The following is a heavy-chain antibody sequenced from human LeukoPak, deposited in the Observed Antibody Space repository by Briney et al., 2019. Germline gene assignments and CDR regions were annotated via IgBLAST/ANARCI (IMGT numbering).Heavy chain of an antibody. CDR1: GDSISSGGYY. J-gene: IGHJ3*02. CDR3: ARLKGHYYDSSGSYRDI. D-gene: IGHD3-22*01. V-gene: IGHV4-61*08. CDR2: IYYSGST. Sequence: PSETLSLTCTVSGDSISSGGYYWSWIRQPPGKGLEWIGYIYYSGSTNYNPSLKSRVTISVDTSKNQFSLKLTSVTAADTAVYYCARLKGHYYDSSGSYRDIWGQGTMVTVSS.